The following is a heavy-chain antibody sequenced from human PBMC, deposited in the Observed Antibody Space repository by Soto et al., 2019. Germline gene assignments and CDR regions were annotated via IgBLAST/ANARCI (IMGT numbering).Heavy chain of an antibody. V-gene: IGHV4-39*01. D-gene: IGHD2-21*01. CDR2: FYYDGTT. CDR3: SSRGLVVVPT. CDR1: GGSISSTTYY. J-gene: IGHJ3*01. Sequence: QLQLQESGPGLVKPSETLSLTCTVSGGSISSTTYYWVWIRQPPGKGLEWIGTFYYDGTTYYNPSLKSRVTISVDTSENKFSLKLNSVTAADTAVYYCSSRGLVVVPTWGQGTMVSVSS.